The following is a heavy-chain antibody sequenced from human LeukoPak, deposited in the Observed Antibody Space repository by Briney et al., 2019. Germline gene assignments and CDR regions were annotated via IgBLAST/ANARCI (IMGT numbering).Heavy chain of an antibody. D-gene: IGHD3-22*01. J-gene: IGHJ4*02. Sequence: GASVKVSCKVSGYTLTELSVHWVRQAPGKGLEWMGNFDPKDGDTIYAQRFQGRVTMTEDTSTHTAYMELSSLRSEDTAVYYCARDFERYYYDSSGTFDYWGQGTLVTVSS. CDR3: ARDFERYYYDSSGTFDY. CDR2: FDPKDGDT. V-gene: IGHV1-24*01. CDR1: GYTLTELS.